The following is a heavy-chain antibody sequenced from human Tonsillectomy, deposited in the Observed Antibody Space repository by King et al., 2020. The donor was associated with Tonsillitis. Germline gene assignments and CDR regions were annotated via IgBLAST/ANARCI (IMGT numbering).Heavy chain of an antibody. D-gene: IGHD2-15*01. Sequence: VQLVESGGGLVQPGGSLRLSCAASGFTFSSYWMSWVRQAPGKGLEGVANIKQDGSVKHYVDSVKGRFTISRDNAKNSLYLQMNGLRAEDTAVYYCARNPVVVVTATPHFDYWGQGTLVTVSS. CDR1: GFTFSSYW. V-gene: IGHV3-7*01. J-gene: IGHJ4*02. CDR3: ARNPVVVVTATPHFDY. CDR2: IKQDGSVK.